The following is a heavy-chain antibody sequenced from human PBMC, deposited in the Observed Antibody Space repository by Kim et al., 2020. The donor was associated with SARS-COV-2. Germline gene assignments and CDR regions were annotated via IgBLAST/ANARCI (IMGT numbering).Heavy chain of an antibody. Sequence: GGSLRLSCTASGFTFGDYAMSWFRQAPGKGLEWVGFIRSKAYGGTTEYAASVKGRFTISRDDSKSIAYLQMNSLKTEDTAVYYCTRDLLASIVVVPAAPSYDYWGQGTLVTVSS. J-gene: IGHJ4*02. CDR3: TRDLLASIVVVPAAPSYDY. CDR2: IRSKAYGGTT. CDR1: GFTFGDYA. D-gene: IGHD2-2*01. V-gene: IGHV3-49*03.